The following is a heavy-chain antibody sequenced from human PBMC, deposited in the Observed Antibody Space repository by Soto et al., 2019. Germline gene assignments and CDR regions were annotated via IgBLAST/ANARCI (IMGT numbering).Heavy chain of an antibody. D-gene: IGHD6-6*01. CDR2: IIPIFGTA. CDR3: ARWEGGRIAARPHDAFDI. Sequence: SVKVSCKASGGTFSSYAISWVRQAPGQGLEWMGGIIPIFGTANYAQKFQGRVTITADESTSTAYMELSSLRSEDTAAYYCARWEGGRIAARPHDAFDIWGQGTMVTVSS. J-gene: IGHJ3*02. CDR1: GGTFSSYA. V-gene: IGHV1-69*13.